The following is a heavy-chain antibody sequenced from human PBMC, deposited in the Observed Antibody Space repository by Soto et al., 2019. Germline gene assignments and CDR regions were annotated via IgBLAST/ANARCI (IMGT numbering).Heavy chain of an antibody. CDR1: GGSFSGYY. CDR2: INHSGST. J-gene: IGHJ6*03. V-gene: IGHV4-34*01. CDR3: ARGPRRYMDV. Sequence: QVQLQQWGAGLLKPSETLSLTCAVYGGSFSGYYWSWIRQPPGKGLEWIGEINHSGSTNYNPYRKSRVTISVDTSKNQFSLKLSSVTAADTAVYYCARGPRRYMDVWGKGTTVTVSS.